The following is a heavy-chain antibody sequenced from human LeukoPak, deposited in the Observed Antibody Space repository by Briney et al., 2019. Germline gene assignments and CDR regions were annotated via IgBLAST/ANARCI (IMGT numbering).Heavy chain of an antibody. J-gene: IGHJ4*02. D-gene: IGHD5-24*01. CDR3: ARDGGGGYNQIDC. CDR2: VSHDGIQT. CDR1: GFHFRNYA. V-gene: IGHV3-30-3*01. Sequence: TGGSLRLSCAASGFHFRNYAMHWVRQGLVKGLESMAVVSHDGIQTYYADSVKGRFTISRDNSKSTLFLQMNSLRAEDTAVYYCARDGGGGYNQIDCWGQGTLVTVSS.